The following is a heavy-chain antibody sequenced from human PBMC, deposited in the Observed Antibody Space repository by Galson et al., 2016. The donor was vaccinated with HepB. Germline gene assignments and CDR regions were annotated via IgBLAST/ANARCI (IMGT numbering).Heavy chain of an antibody. V-gene: IGHV1-18*04. Sequence: SVKVSCKASGYTFTSYNINWVRQAPGQGLEWIGWIHPYNANTKFAPKLEGRVTMTTDTSTNTACLELRGLSSDDTAVYFCARDPKWPLRGTYNYWGQGTLVTVSS. CDR2: IHPYNANT. D-gene: IGHD5-12*01. J-gene: IGHJ4*02. CDR1: GYTFTSYN. CDR3: ARDPKWPLRGTYNY.